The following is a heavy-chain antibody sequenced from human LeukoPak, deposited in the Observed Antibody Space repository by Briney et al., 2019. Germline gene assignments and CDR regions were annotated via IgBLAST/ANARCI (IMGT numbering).Heavy chain of an antibody. D-gene: IGHD3-22*01. V-gene: IGHV3-23*01. Sequence: PGGPLTLSCAASGFTFSNYAMSWVRQAPGKGLEWVSSISGSGGSTLYADSVKGRFTISRDNSKNTLYLQMNSLRAEDTAVYYCAKAYYDSSGYYNYFDYWGQGTLVTVSS. CDR1: GFTFSNYA. CDR2: ISGSGGST. CDR3: AKAYYDSSGYYNYFDY. J-gene: IGHJ4*02.